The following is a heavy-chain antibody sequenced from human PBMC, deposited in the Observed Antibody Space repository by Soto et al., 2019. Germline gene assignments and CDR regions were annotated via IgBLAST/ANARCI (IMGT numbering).Heavy chain of an antibody. CDR3: ARGLRTGNYGMDV. CDR2: IIPMSETV. Sequence: SSVKGSCKGSGGSFDNYAVSWVRQAPGQGLEWMGGIIPMSETVNYAQRFQGRLTIAADESTSTAYMELTSLTSADTAIYFCARGLRTGNYGMDVWGQGTTVTVSS. D-gene: IGHD2-15*01. V-gene: IGHV1-69*13. J-gene: IGHJ6*02. CDR1: GGSFDNYA.